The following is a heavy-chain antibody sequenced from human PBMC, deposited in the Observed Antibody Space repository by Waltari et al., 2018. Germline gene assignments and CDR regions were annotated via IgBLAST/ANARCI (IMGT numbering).Heavy chain of an antibody. Sequence: QVQLQESGPGLVKPSETLSLIFIGYGDSISSSYWSWIRQAPGKGLEWIGNIYYTGKTNYNPSLKSRLTISVDTSKNQFSLKLRSVTAADTAVYYCARHLTYHYDSSGYYPFDVWGEGTTVTISS. D-gene: IGHD3-22*01. CDR1: GDSISSSY. J-gene: IGHJ6*04. CDR2: IYYTGKT. V-gene: IGHV4-59*08. CDR3: ARHLTYHYDSSGYYPFDV.